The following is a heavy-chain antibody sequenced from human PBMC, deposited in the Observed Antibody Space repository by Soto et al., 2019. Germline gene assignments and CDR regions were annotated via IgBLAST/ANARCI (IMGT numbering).Heavy chain of an antibody. D-gene: IGHD3-22*01. V-gene: IGHV3-23*01. Sequence: EVQLLESGGGLVQPGGSLGLPLAASGSTLTSYAMSWVRQPPGKGLEWVSAISGSGGSTYYADSVKGRFTISRDNSKNTLYLQMNSLRAEDTAVYYCAKTRITMIADAFDIWGQGTMVTVSS. CDR1: GSTLTSYA. CDR3: AKTRITMIADAFDI. CDR2: ISGSGGST. J-gene: IGHJ3*02.